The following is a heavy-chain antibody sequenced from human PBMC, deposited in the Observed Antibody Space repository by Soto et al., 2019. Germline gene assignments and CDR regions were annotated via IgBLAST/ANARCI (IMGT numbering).Heavy chain of an antibody. V-gene: IGHV3-21*02. CDR3: TRRGDCTSALCYLFGSSGYFDL. CDR2: ITPTGDDT. D-gene: IGHD2-21*02. J-gene: IGHJ2*01. Sequence: QLAESGGGLVRPGGSLRLSCEASGFTFSTFSMVWVRQAPGQGLEWVSSITPTGDDTYADSVTGRFPVARDNARKALVPHTANPTAEDTALYYWTRRGDCTSALCYLFGSSGYFDLWGRGTRVTGPS. CDR1: GFTFSTFS.